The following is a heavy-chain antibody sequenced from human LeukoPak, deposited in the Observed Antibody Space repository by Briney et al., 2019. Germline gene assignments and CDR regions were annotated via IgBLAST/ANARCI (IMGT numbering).Heavy chain of an antibody. CDR1: GYTFTSYY. CDR2: INPSGGSA. V-gene: IGHV1-46*01. J-gene: IGHJ5*02. CDR3: ARSLAVASTVYNWFDP. D-gene: IGHD6-19*01. Sequence: ASVKVSCKASGYTFTSYYMHWVRQAPGQGLEWMGIINPSGGSASYAQKFQGRATMTRDTSTSTVYMELSSLRSEDTAVYYCARSLAVASTVYNWFDPWGQGTLVTVSS.